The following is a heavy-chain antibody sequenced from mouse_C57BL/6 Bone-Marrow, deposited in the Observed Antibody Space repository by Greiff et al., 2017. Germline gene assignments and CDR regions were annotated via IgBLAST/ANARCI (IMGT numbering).Heavy chain of an antibody. V-gene: IGHV1-64*01. J-gene: IGHJ3*01. Sequence: QVQLKESGAELMKPGASVKLSCKASGYTFTSYWMHWVKQRPGQGLEWIGMILPNSGSTNYNEKFKSKATLTVDKSSSTAYMQLSSLTSEDSAVYYGARAGGSWFAYWGQGTLVTVAA. CDR3: ARAGGSWFAY. D-gene: IGHD1-1*02. CDR1: GYTFTSYW. CDR2: ILPNSGST.